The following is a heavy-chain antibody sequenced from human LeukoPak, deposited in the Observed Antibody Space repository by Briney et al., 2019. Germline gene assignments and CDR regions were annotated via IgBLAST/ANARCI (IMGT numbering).Heavy chain of an antibody. J-gene: IGHJ5*02. Sequence: ASVKVSCKVSGYTLTELSMHWVRQAPGKGLEWMGGFDPEDGETIYAQKFQGRVTMTEDTSTDTAYMELSSLRSEDTAVYYCATRYSSGWANWFDPWGQGTLVTVSS. CDR1: GYTLTELS. CDR2: FDPEDGET. D-gene: IGHD6-19*01. V-gene: IGHV1-24*01. CDR3: ATRYSSGWANWFDP.